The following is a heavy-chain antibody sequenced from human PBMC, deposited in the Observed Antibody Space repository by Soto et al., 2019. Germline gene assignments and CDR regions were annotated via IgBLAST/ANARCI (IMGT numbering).Heavy chain of an antibody. V-gene: IGHV3-48*03. CDR3: ARATADLQGAFDI. D-gene: IGHD4-4*01. Sequence: PGGSLRLSCAASGFTFSSYEMNWVRQAPGKGLEWVSYISSSGSTIYYADSVKGRFTISRDNAKNSLYLQMNSLRAEDTAVYYCARATADLQGAFDICGHRTMVTVS. J-gene: IGHJ3*02. CDR1: GFTFSSYE. CDR2: ISSSGSTI.